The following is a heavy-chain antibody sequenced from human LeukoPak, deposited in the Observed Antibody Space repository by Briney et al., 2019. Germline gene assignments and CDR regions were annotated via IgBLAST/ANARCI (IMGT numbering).Heavy chain of an antibody. D-gene: IGHD6-13*01. CDR1: GFTFSSYA. Sequence: PGGSLRLSCAASGFTFSSYAMSWVRQAPGKGLEWVSAISGSGGSTYYADSVKGRFTISRDNSKNTPYLQMNSLRAEDTAVYYCAKDSVYSSSLGGGWFDPWGQGTLVTVSS. CDR3: AKDSVYSSSLGGGWFDP. CDR2: ISGSGGST. J-gene: IGHJ5*02. V-gene: IGHV3-23*01.